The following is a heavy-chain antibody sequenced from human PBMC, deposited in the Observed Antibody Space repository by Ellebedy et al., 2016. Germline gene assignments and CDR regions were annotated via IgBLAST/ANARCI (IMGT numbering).Heavy chain of an antibody. CDR1: GGSISSGDYY. CDR2: IYYSGST. J-gene: IGHJ3*02. D-gene: IGHD6-13*01. Sequence: SETLSLXCTVSGGSISSGDYYWSWIRQPPGKGLEWIGYIYYSGSTYYNPSLKSRVTISVDTSKNQFSLKLSSVTAADTAVYYCAGPKVGAAAATGAFDIWGQGTMVTVSS. CDR3: AGPKVGAAAATGAFDI. V-gene: IGHV4-30-4*01.